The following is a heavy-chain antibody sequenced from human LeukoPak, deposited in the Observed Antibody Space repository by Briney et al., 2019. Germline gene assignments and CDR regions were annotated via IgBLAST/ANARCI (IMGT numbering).Heavy chain of an antibody. D-gene: IGHD1-26*01. J-gene: IGHJ4*02. Sequence: GGSLRLSCTASGFTFGDYAMSWFRQAPGKGLEWVGFIRSKAYGGTTEYAASVKGRFTISRDDSKSIAYLQMNSLKTEDTAVYYCTRVEHSESYWPPLYWGQGTLVTVSS. V-gene: IGHV3-49*03. CDR3: TRVEHSESYWPPLY. CDR1: GFTFGDYA. CDR2: IRSKAYGGTT.